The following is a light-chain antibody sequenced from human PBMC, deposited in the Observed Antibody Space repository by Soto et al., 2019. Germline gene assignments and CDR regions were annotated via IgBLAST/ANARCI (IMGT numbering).Light chain of an antibody. J-gene: IGLJ3*02. CDR2: YDD. CDR3: AAWDDSLNGWV. Sequence: QSVLTQPPSVSEAPRQRVTISCSGSSSNLGNNAVNWYHQLPGKAPKLLIYYDDLLPSGVSDRFSGSTSASSASLAISGLQSEDEADYYCAAWDDSLNGWVFGGGTKVTVL. CDR1: SSNLGNNA. V-gene: IGLV1-36*01.